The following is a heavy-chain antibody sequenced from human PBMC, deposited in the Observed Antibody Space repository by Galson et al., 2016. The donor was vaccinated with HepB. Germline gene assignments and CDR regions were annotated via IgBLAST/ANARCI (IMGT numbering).Heavy chain of an antibody. CDR2: INPSGGGT. Sequence: SVKVSCKASGYTFTTYYMHWVRQAPGQGLEWMGIINPSGGGTSYAQRFQGRVTMTRDTSTSTVYMELGSLRSEDTAVYYCARGLGGSYTFDYWGQGTLVTVSS. D-gene: IGHD1-26*01. CDR3: ARGLGGSYTFDY. J-gene: IGHJ4*02. CDR1: GYTFTTYY. V-gene: IGHV1-46*01.